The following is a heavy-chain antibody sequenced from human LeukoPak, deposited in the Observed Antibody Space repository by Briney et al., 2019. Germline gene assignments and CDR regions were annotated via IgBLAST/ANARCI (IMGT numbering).Heavy chain of an antibody. J-gene: IGHJ4*02. D-gene: IGHD6-13*01. V-gene: IGHV3-30*04. CDR1: GFTFSSYA. Sequence: GGSLRLSCAASGFTFSSYAMHWVRQAPGKGLEWVAVISYDGSNKYYADSVKGRFTISRDNSKNTLYLQMNSLRAEDYCAKGSGSSWYRPGDYWGQGTLVTVSS. CDR2: ISYDGSNK. CDR3: GSSWYRPGDY.